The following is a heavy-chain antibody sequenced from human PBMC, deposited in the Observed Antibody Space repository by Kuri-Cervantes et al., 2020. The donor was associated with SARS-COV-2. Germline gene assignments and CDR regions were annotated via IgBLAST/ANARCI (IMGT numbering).Heavy chain of an antibody. V-gene: IGHV3-69-1*01. CDR3: AKGPLVVYVRENYFDY. CDR2: ISSSSTI. D-gene: IGHD2-8*02. CDR1: GFTFSDYY. J-gene: IGHJ4*02. Sequence: GGSLRLSCAASGFTFSDYYMNWVRQAPGKGLEWVSSISSSSTIYYADSVKGRFTISRDNSKNTLYLQMNSLRAEDTAVYYCAKGPLVVYVRENYFDYWGQGTLVTVSS.